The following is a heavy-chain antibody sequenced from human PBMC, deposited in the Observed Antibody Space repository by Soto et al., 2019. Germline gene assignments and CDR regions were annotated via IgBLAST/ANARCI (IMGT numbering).Heavy chain of an antibody. Sequence: QVQLQESGPGLVKPSGTLSLTCAVSGGSISSSDWWSWVRQPPGKGLECIGEIYHSGSTFYNPSLNSRGTRSVDKSKSQCSLQLTSVTAADTAVYYCARGRFRNWFDPWGQGTLVTVSS. CDR1: GGSISSSDW. J-gene: IGHJ5*02. V-gene: IGHV4-4*02. CDR2: IYHSGST. D-gene: IGHD3-3*01. CDR3: ARGRFRNWFDP.